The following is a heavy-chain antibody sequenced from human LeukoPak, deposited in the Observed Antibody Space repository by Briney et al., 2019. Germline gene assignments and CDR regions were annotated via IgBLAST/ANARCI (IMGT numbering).Heavy chain of an antibody. CDR2: IYYSGST. CDR3: ARDFGGYYYFDY. J-gene: IGHJ4*02. D-gene: IGHD4-23*01. V-gene: IGHV4-31*03. CDR1: GGSISSGGYY. Sequence: SQTLSLTCTVSGGSISSGGYYWSWIRQHPGTGLEWIGCIYYSGSTYYNPSLKSRVTISVDTSKNQFSLKLSSVTAADTAVYYCARDFGGYYYFDYWGQGTLVTVSS.